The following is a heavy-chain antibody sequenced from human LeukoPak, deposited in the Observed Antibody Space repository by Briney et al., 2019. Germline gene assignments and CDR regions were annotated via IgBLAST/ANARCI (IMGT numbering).Heavy chain of an antibody. V-gene: IGHV3-23*01. J-gene: IGHJ4*02. CDR2: ISGSGGST. D-gene: IGHD6-13*01. CDR1: GFTFSSYA. CDR3: AKDRGHSSSWYFSDY. Sequence: GGSLRLSCAASGFTFSSYAMSWVRQAPGKGLEWVSAISGSGGSTYYADTVKGRFTISRDNSKNTLYLQMNSLRAEDTAFYCCAKDRGHSSSWYFSDYWGQGTLVTVSS.